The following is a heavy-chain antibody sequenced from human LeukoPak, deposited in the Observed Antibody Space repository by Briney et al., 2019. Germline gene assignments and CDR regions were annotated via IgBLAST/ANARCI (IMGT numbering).Heavy chain of an antibody. CDR1: GYTFTNYD. Sequence: GASVKVSCKASGYTFTNYDINWVRQATGRGLEWMGWMNPNSGNTGYAQKFQGRVTMTRNTSISTAYMELSSLRSEDTAVYYCAREEDSAAAGTFDYWGQGTLVTVSS. CDR3: AREEDSAAAGTFDY. CDR2: MNPNSGNT. V-gene: IGHV1-8*01. D-gene: IGHD6-13*01. J-gene: IGHJ4*02.